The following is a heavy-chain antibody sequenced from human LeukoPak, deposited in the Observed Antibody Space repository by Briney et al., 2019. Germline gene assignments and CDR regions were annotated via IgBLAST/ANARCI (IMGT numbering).Heavy chain of an antibody. J-gene: IGHJ3*02. CDR2: VDYRGST. D-gene: IGHD3-22*01. CDR3: ARAGWYYYDSSGSRHDAFDI. Sequence: SETLSLTCTVSGGSISTYYWSWIRQPPGKGLEWIAYVDYRGSTTYNPSPRSRVTISVDTSRNQFSLKLSSVTAADTAVYYCARAGWYYYDSSGSRHDAFDIWGQGTMVTVSS. CDR1: GGSISTYY. V-gene: IGHV4-59*01.